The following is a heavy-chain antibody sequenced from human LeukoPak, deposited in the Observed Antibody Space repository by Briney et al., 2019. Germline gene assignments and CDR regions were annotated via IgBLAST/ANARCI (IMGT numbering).Heavy chain of an antibody. CDR1: GYTFFSDF. CDR2: ISAYNGNT. CDR3: ARVAEGCTSTNFYAGVHY. D-gene: IGHD2-2*01. J-gene: IGHJ4*02. Sequence: ASVLVSCNASGYTFFSDFISWVGQAPGQGLEWMGWISAYNGNTNYAQKLQGRVTMTTDTSTSTAYMELRSLRSDDTAGYYCARVAEGCTSTNFYAGVHYWRGGTLVTVSS. V-gene: IGHV1-18*01.